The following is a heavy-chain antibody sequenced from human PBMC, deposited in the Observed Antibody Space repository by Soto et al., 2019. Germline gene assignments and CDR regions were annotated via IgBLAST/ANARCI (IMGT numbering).Heavy chain of an antibody. CDR2: INHSGST. J-gene: IGHJ4*02. CDR1: GVSFSGFY. V-gene: IGHV4-34*01. Sequence: SETLSLTCAVYGVSFSGFYLSWIRQPPGKGLEWIGEINHSGSTNYNPSLKSRVTISVDTSKNQFSLKLSSVTAADTAVYYCARGYDYIWGSYRYTLCGMTRPRDSYYFDYRGQGTLVTVSS. CDR3: ARGYDYIWGSYRYTLCGMTRPRDSYYFDY. D-gene: IGHD3-16*02.